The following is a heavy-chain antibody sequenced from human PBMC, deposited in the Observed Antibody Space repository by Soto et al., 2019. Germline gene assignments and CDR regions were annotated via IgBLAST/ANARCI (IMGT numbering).Heavy chain of an antibody. CDR2: IYYSGST. D-gene: IGHD1-26*01. J-gene: IGHJ3*02. Sequence: QVQLQESGPGLVKPSQTLSLTCTVSGGSISSGGYYWSWIRQHPGKGLEWIGYIYYSGSTYYNPSLKSRVTISVDTSKNQCSLKLSSVTAADTAVYYCAREELLQAGAFDIWGQGTMVTVSS. CDR3: AREELLQAGAFDI. CDR1: GGSISSGGYY. V-gene: IGHV4-31*03.